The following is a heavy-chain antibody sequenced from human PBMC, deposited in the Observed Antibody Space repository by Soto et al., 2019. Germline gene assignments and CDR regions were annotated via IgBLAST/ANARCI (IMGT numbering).Heavy chain of an antibody. CDR2: INAGNGNT. CDR1: GYTFTSYA. D-gene: IGHD3-22*01. Sequence: XSVKVSFKASGYTFTSYAMHWARHSPGQRLEWMGWINAGNGNTKYSQKFQGRVTITRDTSASTAYMELSSLRSQDTAVYYCARDYYDSSGYYYVDYWGQGTLVTVSS. V-gene: IGHV1-3*01. CDR3: ARDYYDSSGYYYVDY. J-gene: IGHJ4*02.